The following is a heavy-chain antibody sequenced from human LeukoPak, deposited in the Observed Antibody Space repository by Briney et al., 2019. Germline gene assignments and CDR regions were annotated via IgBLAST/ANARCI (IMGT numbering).Heavy chain of an antibody. Sequence: ASVKVSCKASGYTFTSYDINWVRQATGQGLEWMGWMNPNSGNTGYAQKFQGRVTMTRNTAISTAYMELSSLRSEDTAVYYCAGGRYDFWSGYSPPKSKTSTLDYWGQGTLVTVSS. V-gene: IGHV1-8*01. D-gene: IGHD3-3*01. CDR3: AGGRYDFWSGYSPPKSKTSTLDY. J-gene: IGHJ4*02. CDR1: GYTFTSYD. CDR2: MNPNSGNT.